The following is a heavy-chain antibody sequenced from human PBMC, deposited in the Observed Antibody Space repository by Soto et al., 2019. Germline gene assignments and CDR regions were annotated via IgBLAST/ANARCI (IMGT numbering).Heavy chain of an antibody. V-gene: IGHV3-74*01. CDR2: INSDGSST. D-gene: IGHD6-19*01. J-gene: IGHJ6*02. Sequence: GGSLRLSCAASGFTFSSYWTHWVRQAPGKGLVWVSRINSDGSSTSYADSVKGRFTISRDNAKNTLYLQMNSLRAEDTAVYYCARDFLGSSGWSYYYGMDVWGQGTTVTVSS. CDR1: GFTFSSYW. CDR3: ARDFLGSSGWSYYYGMDV.